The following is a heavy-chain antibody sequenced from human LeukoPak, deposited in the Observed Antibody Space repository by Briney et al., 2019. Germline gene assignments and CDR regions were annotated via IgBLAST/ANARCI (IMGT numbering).Heavy chain of an antibody. CDR2: IYNSETT. CDR1: GDSISSTSYY. V-gene: IGHV4-39*01. CDR3: ASRVYGLGSFNY. D-gene: IGHD3-10*01. J-gene: IGHJ4*01. Sequence: SETMSLTCTVSGDSISSTSYYWDWIRQPPGRGLEWFGSIYNSETTYYNPSLKSRVTISVDTSKNQFSLKVSSVTAADTAVYYCASRVYGLGSFNYWGQGTLVTVSS.